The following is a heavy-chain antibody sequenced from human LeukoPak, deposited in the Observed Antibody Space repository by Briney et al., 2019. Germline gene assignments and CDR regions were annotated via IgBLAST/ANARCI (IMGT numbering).Heavy chain of an antibody. CDR3: ARDGYYGSGSYSAPDY. D-gene: IGHD3-10*01. CDR1: GYTFTGYY. CDR2: INPNSGGT. Sequence: EASVKVSCKASGYTFTGYYMHWVRQAPGQGLEWMGWINPNSGGTNCAQKFQGRVTMTRDTSISTAYMELSRLRSDDTAVYYCARDGYYGSGSYSAPDYWGQGTLVTVSS. V-gene: IGHV1-2*02. J-gene: IGHJ4*02.